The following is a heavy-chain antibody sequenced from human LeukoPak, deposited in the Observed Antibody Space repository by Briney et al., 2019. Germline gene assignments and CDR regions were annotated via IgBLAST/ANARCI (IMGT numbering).Heavy chain of an antibody. Sequence: PGGSLRLSCVASGFTFSNFAISWVGQAPGKGLEWVSAISGSGGSTYYADSVKGRFTVSRDNSKNTLYLQMNSLRAEDTAVYYCAKVDTIFGVVISYRLFDYWGQGTLVTVSS. CDR3: AKVDTIFGVVISYRLFDY. CDR1: GFTFSNFA. V-gene: IGHV3-23*01. J-gene: IGHJ4*02. D-gene: IGHD3-3*01. CDR2: ISGSGGST.